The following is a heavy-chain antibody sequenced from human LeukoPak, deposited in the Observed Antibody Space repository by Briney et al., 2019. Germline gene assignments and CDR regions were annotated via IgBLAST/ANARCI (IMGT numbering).Heavy chain of an antibody. J-gene: IGHJ5*02. CDR2: IYYSGST. D-gene: IGHD2-15*01. CDR1: GGSISSSSYY. CDR3: ASYYTPTGYQTNWFDP. Sequence: SETLSLTCTVSGGSISSSSYYWGWIRQPPEKGLEWIGSIYYSGSTYYNPSLKSRVTISVDTSKNQFSLKLSSVTAADTAVYYCASYYTPTGYQTNWFDPWGQGTLVTVSS. V-gene: IGHV4-39*01.